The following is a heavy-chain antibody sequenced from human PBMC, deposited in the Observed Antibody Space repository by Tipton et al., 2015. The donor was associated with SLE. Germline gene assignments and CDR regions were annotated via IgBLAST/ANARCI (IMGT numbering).Heavy chain of an antibody. CDR1: GFIFTDYD. CDR3: ARSRNWARPCCYYGVGV. Sequence: SLRLSCAASGFIFTDYDMSWIRRAPGKGLEWISYISSSCATIYYADSVKGRFTISRDNAKNSLYLQMNSLRAKDEAIDYCARSRNWARPCCYYGVGVWGPGTPVSVPS. D-gene: IGHD7-27*01. V-gene: IGHV3-11*01. J-gene: IGHJ6*01. CDR2: ISSSCATI.